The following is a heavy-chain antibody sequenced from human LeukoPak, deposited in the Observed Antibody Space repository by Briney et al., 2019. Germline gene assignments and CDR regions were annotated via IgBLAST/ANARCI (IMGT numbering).Heavy chain of an antibody. V-gene: IGHV4-4*02. J-gene: IGHJ3*02. CDR1: GGSISSSNW. D-gene: IGHD6-19*01. Sequence: SETLSLTCAVSGGSISSSNWWSWVRQPPGKGLEWIGEIYHSGSTNYNPSLKSRVTISVDKSKNQFSLKLSSVTAADTAVYYCAREYSSGRGAFDIWGQGTMVTVSS. CDR3: AREYSSGRGAFDI. CDR2: IYHSGST.